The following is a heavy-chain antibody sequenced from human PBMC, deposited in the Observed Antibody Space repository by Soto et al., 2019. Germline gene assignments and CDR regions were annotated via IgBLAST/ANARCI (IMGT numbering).Heavy chain of an antibody. J-gene: IGHJ5*02. V-gene: IGHV1-2*04. Sequence: ASLKVSCKASGYTFTGYHIHWVRQAPGQGLEWMGWINTNSGDTNYAQKFQGWVTMTRDTSINTAYMQLSRLTSDDTAVYYCARWVGASNWFDPWGQGTRVTVSS. D-gene: IGHD1-26*01. CDR1: GYTFTGYH. CDR2: INTNSGDT. CDR3: ARWVGASNWFDP.